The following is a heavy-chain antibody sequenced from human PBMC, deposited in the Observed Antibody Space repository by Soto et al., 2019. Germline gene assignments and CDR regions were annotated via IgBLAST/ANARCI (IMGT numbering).Heavy chain of an antibody. CDR1: GDSISSGGYS. D-gene: IGHD3-22*01. Sequence: SETLSLTCAVSGDSISSGGYSWNWIRQPPGKGLEWIGYIYHSGNTFYSPSLKSRVTISVDGSKNQFFLRLSSVTAADTAMYYCARRDYYDSTGYYTYWGQGALVTVSS. CDR2: IYHSGNT. J-gene: IGHJ4*02. V-gene: IGHV4-30-2*01. CDR3: ARRDYYDSTGYYTY.